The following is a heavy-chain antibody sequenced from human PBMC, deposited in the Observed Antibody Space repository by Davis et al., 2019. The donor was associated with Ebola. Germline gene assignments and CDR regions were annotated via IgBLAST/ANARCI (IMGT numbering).Heavy chain of an antibody. V-gene: IGHV4-38-2*02. J-gene: IGHJ6*03. Sequence: PSETLSLTCTVSGYSISSGYYWGWIRQPPGKGLEWIGSIYHSGSTYYNPSLKSRVTISVDTSKNQFSLKLSSVTAADTAVYYCARVVPAAIRFYYYMDVWGKGTTVTVSS. CDR1: GYSISSGYY. D-gene: IGHD2-2*02. CDR3: ARVVPAAIRFYYYMDV. CDR2: IYHSGST.